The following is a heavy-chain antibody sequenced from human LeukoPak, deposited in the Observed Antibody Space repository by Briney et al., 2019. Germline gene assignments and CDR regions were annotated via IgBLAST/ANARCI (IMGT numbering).Heavy chain of an antibody. CDR2: ISAYNGNT. J-gene: IGHJ3*02. CDR1: GYTFTSYG. CDR3: AKDSSYDSSGYYLGDAFDI. Sequence: GASVKVSCKASGYTFTSYGISWVRQAPGQGLEWMGWISAYNGNTNYAQKLQGRVTMTTDTSTSTAYMELRSLRAEDTAVYYCAKDSSYDSSGYYLGDAFDIWGQGTMVTVSS. V-gene: IGHV1-18*01. D-gene: IGHD3-22*01.